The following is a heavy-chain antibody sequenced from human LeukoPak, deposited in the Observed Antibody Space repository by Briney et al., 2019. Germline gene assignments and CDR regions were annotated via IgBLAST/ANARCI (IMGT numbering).Heavy chain of an antibody. V-gene: IGHV4-39*07. CDR1: GGSISSSSYY. D-gene: IGHD3-10*01. CDR2: IYYSGST. Sequence: SETLSLTCTVSGGSISSSSYYWGWIRQPPGKGLEWIGSIYYSGSTYYNPSLKSRVTISVDTSKNQFSLKLSSVTAADTAVYYCVRITMVRGVHGYYYYGMDVWGQGTTVTVSS. CDR3: VRITMVRGVHGYYYYGMDV. J-gene: IGHJ6*02.